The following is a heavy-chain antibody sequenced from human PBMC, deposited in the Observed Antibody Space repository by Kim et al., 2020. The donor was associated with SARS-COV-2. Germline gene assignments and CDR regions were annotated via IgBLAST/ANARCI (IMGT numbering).Heavy chain of an antibody. CDR1: GGSFSGYY. D-gene: IGHD6-19*01. J-gene: IGHJ4*02. Sequence: SETLSLTCAVYGGSFSGYYWSWIRQPPGKGLEWIGEINHSGSTNYNPSLKSRVTISVDTSKNQFSLKLSSVTAADTAVYYCARHRAVAGHFDYWGQGTLVTVSS. V-gene: IGHV4-34*01. CDR3: ARHRAVAGHFDY. CDR2: INHSGST.